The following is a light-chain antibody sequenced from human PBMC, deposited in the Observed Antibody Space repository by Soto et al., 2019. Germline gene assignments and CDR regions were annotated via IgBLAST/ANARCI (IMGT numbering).Light chain of an antibody. Sequence: EIVLTQSPGTLSLSPGERATLSCRASQSVSSSYLAWYQQKPGQAPMLLIYGASSRATGIPDGFSGSESGTDFTLTISRLEPEDFAAYYCQQYGSSPTFGQGTKVDVK. CDR2: GAS. V-gene: IGKV3-20*01. CDR3: QQYGSSPT. CDR1: QSVSSSY. J-gene: IGKJ1*01.